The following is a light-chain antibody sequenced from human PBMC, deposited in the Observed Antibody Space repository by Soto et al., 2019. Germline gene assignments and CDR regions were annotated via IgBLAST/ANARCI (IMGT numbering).Light chain of an antibody. CDR2: GAS. J-gene: IGKJ1*01. Sequence: EIVRTLTLATLFVCGGERDTLSCRASQSVSSNLAWYQQKPGQAPRLLIYGASTRATGIPARFSGSGSGTEFTLTISSLQSEDFAVYYCQQYNNWRTFGQGTKVDIK. CDR3: QQYNNWRT. CDR1: QSVSSN. V-gene: IGKV3-15*01.